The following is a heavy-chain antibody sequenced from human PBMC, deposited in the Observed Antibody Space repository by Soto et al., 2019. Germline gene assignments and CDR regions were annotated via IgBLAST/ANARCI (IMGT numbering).Heavy chain of an antibody. CDR1: GFTFSSYA. D-gene: IGHD1-7*01. CDR2: ISANGQGI. V-gene: IGHV3-23*01. CDR3: AKDRNYPRYYFHY. J-gene: IGHJ4*02. Sequence: GGSLRLSCAASGFTFSSYALSWVRQAPGKGLEWVSAISANGQGIYYADSVRGRFTISRDNSKNTIFLHMDSLRAEDTAVYYCAKDRNYPRYYFHYWGQGTLVTVSS.